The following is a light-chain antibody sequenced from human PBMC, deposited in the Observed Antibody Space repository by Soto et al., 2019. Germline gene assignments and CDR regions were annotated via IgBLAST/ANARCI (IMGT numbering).Light chain of an antibody. J-gene: IGLJ3*02. CDR2: YDI. CDR1: SSNIGSNS. Sequence: QSVLIQPPSASGTPGQRVTISCSGTSSNIGSNSENWFHQLPGIAPSHLIYYDIQRPSGVPDRFSGSRSGTSASLAISGLQSDDEADFYCASCTGSLEDWVFGGGTKLTVL. CDR3: ASCTGSLEDWV. V-gene: IGLV1-44*01.